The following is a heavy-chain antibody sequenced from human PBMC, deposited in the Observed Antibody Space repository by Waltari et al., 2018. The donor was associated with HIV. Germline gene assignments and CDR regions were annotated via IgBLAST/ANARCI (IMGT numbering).Heavy chain of an antibody. J-gene: IGHJ3*02. CDR3: ARDKAVIQPDAFDI. V-gene: IGHV3-48*04. CDR1: GFPFRPYS. D-gene: IGHD2-21*01. Sequence: EVQLVESGGGLVQPGGSRILSWPASGFPFRPYSMNWVRQAPGKGLEWVSYISSSSTTIYYADSVKGRFTISRDNAKNLLYLQMNSLRAEDTAVYYCARDKAVIQPDAFDIWGQGTMVTVSS. CDR2: ISSSSTTI.